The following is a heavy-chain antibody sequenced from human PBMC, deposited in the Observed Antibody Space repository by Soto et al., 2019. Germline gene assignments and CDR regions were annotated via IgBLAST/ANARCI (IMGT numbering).Heavy chain of an antibody. Sequence: PSETLSLTCTVSGGSISSSSYYWGWVRQPPGKGLEWIGSIYYSGSTYYNPSLKSRVTISVDTSKNQFSLKLSSVTAADTAVYYCERAQKRGYDYWDEWGQGTLVTVSS. CDR3: ERAQKRGYDYWDE. D-gene: IGHD5-12*01. J-gene: IGHJ4*02. CDR1: GGSISSSSYY. CDR2: IYYSGST. V-gene: IGHV4-39*01.